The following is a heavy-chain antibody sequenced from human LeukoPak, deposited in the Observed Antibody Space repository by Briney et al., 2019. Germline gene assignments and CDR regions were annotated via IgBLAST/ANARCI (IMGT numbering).Heavy chain of an antibody. V-gene: IGHV1-3*01. CDR1: GYTFIGYA. CDR2: INAGNGYT. D-gene: IGHD5-24*01. CDR3: ARGIWSATRVDYYLDN. J-gene: IGHJ4*02. Sequence: ASVKVSCKASGYTFIGYAIHWVRQAPGQRFEWMGWINAGNGYTKYSQNFQGRVTITRDSSANIVYMELSSLTSEDTAVYYCARGIWSATRVDYYLDNWGQGTLVTVSS.